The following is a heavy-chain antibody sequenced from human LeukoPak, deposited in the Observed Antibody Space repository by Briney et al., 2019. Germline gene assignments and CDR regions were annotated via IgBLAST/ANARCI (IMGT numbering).Heavy chain of an antibody. V-gene: IGHV4-59*08. Sequence: SETLSLTCTVSGGSISSYYWSWIRQPPGKGLEWIGYIYYSGSTNCNPSLKSRVTISVDTSKNQFSLKLSSVTAADTAVYYCARHFIARVAVAGNWFDPWGQGTLVTVSS. D-gene: IGHD6-19*01. CDR3: ARHFIARVAVAGNWFDP. CDR2: IYYSGST. J-gene: IGHJ5*02. CDR1: GGSISSYY.